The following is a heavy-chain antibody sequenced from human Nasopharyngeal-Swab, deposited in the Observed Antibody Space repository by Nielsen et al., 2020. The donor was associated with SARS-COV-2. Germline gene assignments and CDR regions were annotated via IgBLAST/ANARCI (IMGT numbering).Heavy chain of an antibody. CDR3: ARIEYTTDWYLHYYHMDV. Sequence: VRQMPGKGLAAMEIIYPGNSDTRYSPYFQGQVPISADRSISTAYLKWSSLKAAAAAIYFCARIEYTTDWYLHYYHMDVWGKGTTVTVSS. CDR2: IYPGNSDT. D-gene: IGHD6-19*01. J-gene: IGHJ6*03. V-gene: IGHV5-51*01.